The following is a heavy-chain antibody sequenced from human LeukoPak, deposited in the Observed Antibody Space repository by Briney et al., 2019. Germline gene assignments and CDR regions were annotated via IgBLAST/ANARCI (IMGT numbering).Heavy chain of an antibody. CDR1: GFTFSTYW. CDR3: ARDLRTYDSSGDGFDY. J-gene: IGHJ4*02. D-gene: IGHD3-22*01. Sequence: GGSLRLSCAASGFTFSTYWMTWVRQAPGKGLEWVSYISSSSSTIYYADSVKGRFTISRDNAKNSLYLQMNSLRDEDTAVYYCARDLRTYDSSGDGFDYWGQGTLVTVSS. CDR2: ISSSSSTI. V-gene: IGHV3-48*02.